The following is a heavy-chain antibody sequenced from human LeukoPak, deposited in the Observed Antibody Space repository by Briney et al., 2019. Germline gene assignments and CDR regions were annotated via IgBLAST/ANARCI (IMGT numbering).Heavy chain of an antibody. D-gene: IGHD4-17*01. CDR1: GFTFSSFW. Sequence: GGSLRLSCAASGFTFSSFWMSWVRQAPGKGLDWVAFIRYDGSNKFYSDSVRGRFTISRDNSKSTLYLQMNSLRPEDTAVYYCAREDGWGQGTLVTVSS. CDR2: IRYDGSNK. CDR3: AREDG. J-gene: IGHJ4*02. V-gene: IGHV3-30*02.